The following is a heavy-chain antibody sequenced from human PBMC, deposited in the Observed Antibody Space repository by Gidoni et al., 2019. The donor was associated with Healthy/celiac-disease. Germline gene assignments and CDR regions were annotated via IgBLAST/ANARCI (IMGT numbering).Heavy chain of an antibody. D-gene: IGHD2-2*01. CDR2: ISGSGGST. Sequence: EVQLLEPGGGLVQPGGSLRLYCAASGFTFSSYAMSWVRQAPGKGLEWVSAISGSGGSTYYADSVKGRFTISRDNSKNTLYLQMNSLRAEDTAVYYCAKEMRIVVVPADDYWGQGTLVTVSS. CDR3: AKEMRIVVVPADDY. J-gene: IGHJ4*02. V-gene: IGHV3-23*01. CDR1: GFTFSSYA.